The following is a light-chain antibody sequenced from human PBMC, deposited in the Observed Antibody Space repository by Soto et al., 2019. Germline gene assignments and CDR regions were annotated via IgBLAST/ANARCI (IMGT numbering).Light chain of an antibody. CDR3: SSYTSSHYV. Sequence: QSALTQPASVSGSPGQSITISCTGTSSDVGGYNYVSRYQQHPGKAPKLMIYDVSNRPSGVSNRFSGSKSGNTASLTISGLQAEDEADYYCSSYTSSHYVFGTGTKLTVL. J-gene: IGLJ1*01. CDR2: DVS. CDR1: SSDVGGYNY. V-gene: IGLV2-14*01.